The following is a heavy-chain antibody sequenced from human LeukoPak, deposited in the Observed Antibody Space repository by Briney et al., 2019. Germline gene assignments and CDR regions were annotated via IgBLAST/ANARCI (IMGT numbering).Heavy chain of an antibody. J-gene: IGHJ4*02. CDR2: IHHSGSA. D-gene: IGHD3-10*01. V-gene: IGHV4-34*01. Sequence: SETLSLTCAVYGGSISGYYWSWTRQPPGKGLEWIAEIHHSGSANYNPSLKSRVTISIDTSKNQFSLKLSSVTAADTAVYYCARSDYGSGNYYWSLDYWGQGTLVTVSS. CDR1: GGSISGYY. CDR3: ARSDYGSGNYYWSLDY.